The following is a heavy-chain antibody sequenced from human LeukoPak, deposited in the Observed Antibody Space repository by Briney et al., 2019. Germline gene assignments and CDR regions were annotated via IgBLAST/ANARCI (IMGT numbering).Heavy chain of an antibody. D-gene: IGHD3-16*01. Sequence: GGSLRLSCAASGFTFSSYAMSWVRQAPGKGLEWVSAISGSGGSTYYADSVKGRFTISRDNSKNTLYLQMNSLRAEDTAIYYCAKDRTQVTTFENDYWGQGTLVTVSS. CDR2: ISGSGGST. CDR3: AKDRTQVTTFENDY. J-gene: IGHJ4*02. CDR1: GFTFSSYA. V-gene: IGHV3-23*01.